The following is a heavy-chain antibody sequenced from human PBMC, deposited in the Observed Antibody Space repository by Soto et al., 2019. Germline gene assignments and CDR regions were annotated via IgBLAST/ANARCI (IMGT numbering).Heavy chain of an antibody. D-gene: IGHD3-10*01. CDR1: GYTFTSYG. V-gene: IGHV1-18*01. J-gene: IGHJ6*03. CDR3: ARATNYYYGSGSNYYYYMDV. Sequence: ASVKVSCKASGYTFTSYGISWVRQAPGQGLEWMGWISAYNGNTNYAQKLQGRVTMTTDTSTSTAYMELRSLRSDDTAVYYCARATNYYYGSGSNYYYYMDVWGKGTTVTVSS. CDR2: ISAYNGNT.